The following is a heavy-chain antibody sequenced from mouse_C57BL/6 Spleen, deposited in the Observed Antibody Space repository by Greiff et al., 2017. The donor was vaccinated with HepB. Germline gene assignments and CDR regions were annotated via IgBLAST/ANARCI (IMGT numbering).Heavy chain of an antibody. Sequence: VQLQQPGAELVKPGASVKLSCNASGYTFTSYWMHWVKQRPGQGLEWIGMIHPNSGSTNYNEKFKSKATLTVDKASSTAYMQLSSLASEDSAVYYCARGTVVAPAMDYWGQGTSVTVSS. J-gene: IGHJ4*01. D-gene: IGHD1-1*01. CDR3: ARGTVVAPAMDY. V-gene: IGHV1-64*01. CDR1: GYTFTSYW. CDR2: IHPNSGST.